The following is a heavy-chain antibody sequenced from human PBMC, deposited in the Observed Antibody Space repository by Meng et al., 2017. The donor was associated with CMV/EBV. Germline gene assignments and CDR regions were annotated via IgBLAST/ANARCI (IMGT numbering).Heavy chain of an antibody. J-gene: IGHJ6*02. Sequence: GESLKISCAASGFTFSSYSMNWVRQAPGKGLEWVSSISSSSSYIYYADSVKGRFTISRDNAKNSLYLQMNSMRAEDTAVYYCARDQQLGYYYCMDVWGQGTTVTVSS. CDR1: GFTFSSYS. V-gene: IGHV3-21*01. CDR2: ISSSSSYI. CDR3: ARDQQLGYYYCMDV. D-gene: IGHD6-6*01.